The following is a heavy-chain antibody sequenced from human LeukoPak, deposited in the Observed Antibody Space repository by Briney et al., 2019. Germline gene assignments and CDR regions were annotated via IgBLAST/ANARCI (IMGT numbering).Heavy chain of an antibody. J-gene: IGHJ4*02. CDR1: GYSFTSYW. Sequence: GESLKISCKGSGYSFTSYWIGWVRKMPGKGLEWMGIIYPGDSDTRYSPSFQGQVTISADKSISTAYLQWSSLKASDTAMYYCARRIYGSGSYYVGYYFDYWGQGTLVTVSS. V-gene: IGHV5-51*01. CDR2: IYPGDSDT. D-gene: IGHD3-10*01. CDR3: ARRIYGSGSYYVGYYFDY.